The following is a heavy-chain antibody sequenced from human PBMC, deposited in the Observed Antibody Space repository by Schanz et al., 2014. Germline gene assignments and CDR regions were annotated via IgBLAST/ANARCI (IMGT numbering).Heavy chain of an antibody. D-gene: IGHD5-12*01. CDR1: GYSFTEYF. CDR2: INPNSGET. CDR3: ARARYTGYDCSGY. V-gene: IGHV1-2*02. Sequence: QVQLVQSGPAVKKPGASMKVSCLASGYSFTEYFLHWVRQAPGQGLEWMGWINPNSGETNYEQKFKGRVTLTSDTSLSTAFMELSGLTSDDTATYFCARARYTGYDCSGYWGQGTLLIVSS. J-gene: IGHJ4*02.